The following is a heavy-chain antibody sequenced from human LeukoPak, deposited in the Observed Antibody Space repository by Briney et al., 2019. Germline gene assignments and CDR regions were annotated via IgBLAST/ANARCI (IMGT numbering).Heavy chain of an antibody. D-gene: IGHD3-22*01. CDR1: GGSFSGYY. Sequence: SETLSLTCAVYGGSFSGYYWSWIRQHPGKGLEWIGYIYYSGSTYYNPSLKSRVTISVDTSKNQFSLKLSSVTAADTAVYYCARDSDGAYYDSSGYRFDPWGQGTLVTVSS. CDR2: IYYSGST. CDR3: ARDSDGAYYDSSGYRFDP. V-gene: IGHV4-31*11. J-gene: IGHJ5*02.